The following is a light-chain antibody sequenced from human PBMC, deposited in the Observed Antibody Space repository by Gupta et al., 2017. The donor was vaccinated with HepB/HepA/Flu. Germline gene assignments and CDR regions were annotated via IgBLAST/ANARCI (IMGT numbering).Light chain of an antibody. Sequence: EIVMTQSPVILSVSPGGGVTLSCRASQNVNSKLAWYQQKPGQAPRLLMYDVSTRATGSPGRFSGSGCGRDFTLTISSRQSEDVATYYCQLYDNWPPLTFGGGTTVEIK. CDR2: DVS. J-gene: IGKJ4*02. V-gene: IGKV3-15*01. CDR1: QNVNSK. CDR3: QLYDNWPPLT.